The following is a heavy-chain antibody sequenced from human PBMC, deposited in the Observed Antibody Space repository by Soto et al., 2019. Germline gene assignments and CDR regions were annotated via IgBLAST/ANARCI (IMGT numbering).Heavy chain of an antibody. CDR3: ARTGYCSGGSCYSGFDY. CDR1: GGTFRSYA. CDR2: IIPIFGTA. D-gene: IGHD2-15*01. V-gene: IGHV1-69*01. Sequence: QVQLVQSGAEVKKPGSSVKVSCKASGGTFRSYAISWVRQAPGQGLEWMGGIIPIFGTANYAQKFPGRVTITADEYTSTAYMELSSLRYEDTAVYYCARTGYCSGGSCYSGFDYWGKGTLVTVSS. J-gene: IGHJ4*02.